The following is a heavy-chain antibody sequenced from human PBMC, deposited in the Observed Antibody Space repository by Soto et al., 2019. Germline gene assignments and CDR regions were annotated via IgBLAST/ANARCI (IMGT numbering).Heavy chain of an antibody. CDR1: GFTFISYA. Sequence: GGSLRLSCAASGFTFISYAMSWVRQAPGKGLEWVSAISGSGGSTYYADSVKGRFTISRDNSKNTLYLQMNSLRAEDTAVYYCAKRLEDYSKDYYGMDVWGQGTTVTVSS. CDR3: AKRLEDYSKDYYGMDV. D-gene: IGHD4-4*01. V-gene: IGHV3-23*01. CDR2: ISGSGGST. J-gene: IGHJ6*02.